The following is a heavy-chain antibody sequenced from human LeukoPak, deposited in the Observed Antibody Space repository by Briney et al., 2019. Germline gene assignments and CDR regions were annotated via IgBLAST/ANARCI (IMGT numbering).Heavy chain of an antibody. CDR1: GYSISSGYY. J-gene: IGHJ4*02. CDR3: ARAKGKYYYDSSGYKAPRYYFDY. V-gene: IGHV4-38-2*02. Sequence: SETLSLTCTVSGYSISSGYYWGWIRQPPGKGLEWIGEINHSGSTNYNPSLKSRVTISVDTSKNQFSLKLSSVTAADTAVYYCARAKGKYYYDSSGYKAPRYYFDYWGQGTLVTVS. CDR2: INHSGST. D-gene: IGHD3-22*01.